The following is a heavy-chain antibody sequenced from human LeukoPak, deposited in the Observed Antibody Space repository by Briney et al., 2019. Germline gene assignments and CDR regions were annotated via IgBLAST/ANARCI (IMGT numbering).Heavy chain of an antibody. CDR2: ISYDGSNK. CDR1: GFTFSRYN. Sequence: GGSLRLSCAASGFTFSRYNMDWVHQAPGQGLEWVAVISYDGSNKYADSVKGRFTISRDNSKNTLFLQMNSLRPDDTAVYYCATTLGSGWKFDYWGQGTLVTVSS. V-gene: IGHV3-30*03. D-gene: IGHD6-19*01. CDR3: ATTLGSGWKFDY. J-gene: IGHJ4*02.